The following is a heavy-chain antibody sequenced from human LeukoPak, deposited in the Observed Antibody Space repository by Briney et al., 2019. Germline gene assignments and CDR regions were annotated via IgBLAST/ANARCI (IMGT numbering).Heavy chain of an antibody. J-gene: IGHJ2*01. CDR2: ISGSGGGT. CDR3: AKSRGQWYFDL. V-gene: IGHV3-23*01. Sequence: LPGASLRLCCAASGFTFSSYAMSWVRQAPGKGLEWGSAISGSGGGTNYADSVKGRFTISSDNSKNMLFLQMNSLRAEDTAVYFCAKSRGQWYFDLWGRGTRVTVSS. CDR1: GFTFSSYA.